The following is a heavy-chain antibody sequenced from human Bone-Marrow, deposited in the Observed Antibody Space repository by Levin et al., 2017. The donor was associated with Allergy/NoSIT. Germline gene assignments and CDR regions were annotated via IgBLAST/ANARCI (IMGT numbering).Heavy chain of an antibody. CDR2: ISYDGSNK. J-gene: IGHJ6*02. CDR1: GFTFSSYA. CDR3: ARDLLRPFSYYYDGMDV. V-gene: IGHV3-30-3*01. Sequence: GESLKISCAASGFTFSSYAMHWVRQAPGKGLEWVAVISYDGSNKYYADSVKGRFTISRDNSKNTLYLQMNSLRAEDTAVYYCARDLLRPFSYYYDGMDVWGQGTTVTVSS.